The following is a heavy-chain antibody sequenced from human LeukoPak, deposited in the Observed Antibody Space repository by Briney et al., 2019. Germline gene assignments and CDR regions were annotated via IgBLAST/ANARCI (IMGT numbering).Heavy chain of an antibody. Sequence: SETLSLTCAVYGGSFSGYYWSWIRQPPGKGLEWIGEINHSGSTNYNPSLKSRVTISVDTSKNQLSLKLSSVTAADTAVYYCARGREYCSGGSCYHLTQVDYWGQGTLVTVSS. CDR1: GGSFSGYY. CDR3: ARGREYCSGGSCYHLTQVDY. V-gene: IGHV4-34*01. J-gene: IGHJ4*02. CDR2: INHSGST. D-gene: IGHD2-15*01.